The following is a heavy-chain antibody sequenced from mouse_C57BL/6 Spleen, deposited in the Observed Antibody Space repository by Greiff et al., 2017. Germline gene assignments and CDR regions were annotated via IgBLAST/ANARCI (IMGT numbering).Heavy chain of an antibody. Sequence: QVQLQQPGAELVMPGASVKLSCKASGYTFTSYWMHWVKQRPGQGLEWIGEIDPSDSYTNYNQKFKGKSTLTVDKSSSTAYMQLSSLTSEDSAVYYCAGGVYYGSSCDWYFEVWGTGTTVTVAS. V-gene: IGHV1-69*01. CDR2: IDPSDSYT. CDR1: GYTFTSYW. D-gene: IGHD1-1*01. CDR3: AGGVYYGSSCDWYFEV. J-gene: IGHJ1*03.